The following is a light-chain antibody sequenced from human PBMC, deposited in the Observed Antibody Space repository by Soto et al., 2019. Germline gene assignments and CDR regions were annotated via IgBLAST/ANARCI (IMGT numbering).Light chain of an antibody. CDR1: SSDIGAYNY. V-gene: IGLV2-14*01. J-gene: IGLJ2*01. CDR2: EVS. CDR3: SSHAGRSNYVI. Sequence: QSALTQPASVSGSPGQSITISCTGTSSDIGAYNYVSWYQHHPGKAPKLLISEVSNRPSGVSNRFSGSKSGNTASLTISGLQAEDEADYYCSSHAGRSNYVIFGGGTKLTVL.